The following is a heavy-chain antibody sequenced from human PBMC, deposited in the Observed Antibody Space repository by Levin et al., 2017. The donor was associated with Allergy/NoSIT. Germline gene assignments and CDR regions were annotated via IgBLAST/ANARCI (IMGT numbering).Heavy chain of an antibody. CDR3: AAMYGYAIDY. CDR1: GGSISRGGYS. CDR2: IWHSGTT. Sequence: SETLSLTCAVSGGSISRGGYSWSWIRQSPGKGLEWIGYIWHSGTTQYSPSLKSRVTISVDRSKNQFSLNLTSVTAADTAVYYCAAMYGYAIDYWGQGSLVTVSS. D-gene: IGHD5-12*01. J-gene: IGHJ4*02. V-gene: IGHV4-30-2*06.